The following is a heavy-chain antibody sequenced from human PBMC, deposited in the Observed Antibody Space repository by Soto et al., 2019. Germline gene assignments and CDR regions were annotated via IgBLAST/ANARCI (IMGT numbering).Heavy chain of an antibody. CDR2: IIPICGTA. D-gene: IGHD2-21*02. J-gene: IGHJ6*02. V-gene: IGHV1-69*01. CDR1: GGTFSSYA. CDR3: ARKILNPIAYGGGDCYSYYYYYGMDV. Sequence: QVQLVQSGAEVKKPGSSVKVSCKASGGTFSSYAISWVRQSPGQGLAWMGGIIPICGTANYAQKYQGRVTITADESTSTTYTEQSSLRSDDTAVYYWARKILNPIAYGGGDCYSYYYYYGMDVWGQGTTVTVSS.